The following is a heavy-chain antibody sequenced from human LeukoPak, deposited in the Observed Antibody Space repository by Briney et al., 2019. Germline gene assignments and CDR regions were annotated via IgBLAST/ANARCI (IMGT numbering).Heavy chain of an antibody. J-gene: IGHJ4*02. CDR3: ARGPRESSSSDY. CDR1: GYRFTNFD. V-gene: IGHV1-8*01. CDR2: MNPDNGNT. Sequence: ASGKVSCKTSGYRFTNFDINWVRQAPAQGLERMGWMNPDNGNTSYAQKFQGRVSMSGDTSISTAFMVLSSLRSDDTAVYFCARGPRESSSSDYWGQGTLVTVSS. D-gene: IGHD6-13*01.